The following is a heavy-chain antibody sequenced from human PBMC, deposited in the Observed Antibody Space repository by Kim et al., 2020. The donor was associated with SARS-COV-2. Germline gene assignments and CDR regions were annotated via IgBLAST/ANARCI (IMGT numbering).Heavy chain of an antibody. CDR1: GDSVSSNSAA. CDR3: ARVRFSGDSGYEPRRYYCGMGV. CDR2: TYYRSKWYN. Sequence: SQTLSLTCAISGDSVSSNSAAWNWIRQSPSRGLEWLGRTYYRSKWYNDYAVSVKSRITINPDTSKNQFSLQLNSVTPEDTAVYYCARVRFSGDSGYEPRRYYCGMGVWGQGTTVTVSS. V-gene: IGHV6-1*01. D-gene: IGHD5-12*01. J-gene: IGHJ6*02.